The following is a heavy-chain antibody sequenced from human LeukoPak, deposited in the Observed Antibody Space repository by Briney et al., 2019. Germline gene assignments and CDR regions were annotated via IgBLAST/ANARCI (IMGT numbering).Heavy chain of an antibody. Sequence: SQTLSLTCTVSGGSISGGSYYWSWIRQPPGKGLEWIGYIYYSGSIEYNLSLKSRVTISVDTSKNQLSLKLSSVTAADTAVYYCARGEYGLFDYWGQGTLVTVSS. V-gene: IGHV4-61*01. CDR2: IYYSGSI. J-gene: IGHJ4*02. CDR3: ARGEYGLFDY. CDR1: GGSISGGSYY. D-gene: IGHD2/OR15-2a*01.